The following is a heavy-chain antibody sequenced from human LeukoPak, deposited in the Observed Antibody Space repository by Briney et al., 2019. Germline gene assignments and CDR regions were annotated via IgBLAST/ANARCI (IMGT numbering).Heavy chain of an antibody. Sequence: PSETLSLTCTVSGGSISSYYWSWIRQPPGKGLEWIGYIYYSGSTNYNPSLKSRVTISVDTSKNQFSLKLSSVTAADTAVYYCADRAAAGFHFDYWGQGTLVTVSS. CDR3: ADRAAAGFHFDY. CDR2: IYYSGST. D-gene: IGHD6-13*01. J-gene: IGHJ4*02. CDR1: GGSISSYY. V-gene: IGHV4-59*01.